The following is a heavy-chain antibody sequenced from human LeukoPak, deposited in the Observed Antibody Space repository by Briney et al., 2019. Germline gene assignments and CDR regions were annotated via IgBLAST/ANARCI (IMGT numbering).Heavy chain of an antibody. Sequence: GGSLRLSCAASGFTFSNYAMSWVRQAPGKGLEWVSAISGSGGSTYYADSVKGRFTISRDNSKNTLYLQMNSLRAEDTAVYYCALNGREVPSGAFDIWGQGTMVTVSS. D-gene: IGHD3-16*02. V-gene: IGHV3-23*01. CDR2: ISGSGGST. CDR3: ALNGREVPSGAFDI. CDR1: GFTFSNYA. J-gene: IGHJ3*02.